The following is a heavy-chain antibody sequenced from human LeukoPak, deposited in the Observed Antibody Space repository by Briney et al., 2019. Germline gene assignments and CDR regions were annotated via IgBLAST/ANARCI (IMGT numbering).Heavy chain of an antibody. D-gene: IGHD3-22*01. J-gene: IGHJ4*02. CDR1: GFTFTSYS. Sequence: GGSLRLSCAASGFTFTSYSFNWVRQAPRKGLEWVSSINTVASYIYYADSVKGRFTISRDDADNSLYLQMNSLRAEDTAVYFCVRLRRNSDRSGFYYYYDNWGQGTLVTVSS. CDR3: VRLRRNSDRSGFYYYYDN. CDR2: INTVASYI. V-gene: IGHV3-21*01.